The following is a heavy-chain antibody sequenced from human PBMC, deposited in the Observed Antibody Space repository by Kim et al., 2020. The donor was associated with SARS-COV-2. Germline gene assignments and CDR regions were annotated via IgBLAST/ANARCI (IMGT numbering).Heavy chain of an antibody. D-gene: IGHD3-22*01. V-gene: IGHV3-11*04. CDR3: ARGRYYYDSSGYQLDY. CDR1: GFTFSDYY. J-gene: IGHJ4*02. CDR2: ISSSGSTI. Sequence: GGSLRLSCAASGFTFSDYYMSWIRQAPGKGLEWVSYISSSGSTIYYADSVKGRFTISRDNAKNSLYLQMNSLRAEDTAVYYCARGRYYYDSSGYQLDYWGQGTLVTVSS.